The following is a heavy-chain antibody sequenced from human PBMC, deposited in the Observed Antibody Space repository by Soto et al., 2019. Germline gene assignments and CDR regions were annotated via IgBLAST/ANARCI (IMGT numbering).Heavy chain of an antibody. CDR3: ARFDSSGYFYYGMDV. D-gene: IGHD3-22*01. CDR2: INAGNGNT. CDR1: GYTFTSYA. J-gene: IGHJ6*02. V-gene: IGHV1-3*01. Sequence: GASVKVSGKASGYTFTSYAMHWVRQAPGQRLEWMGWINAGNGNTKYSQKFQGRGTITRDTSASTAYMELSSLRSEDTAVYYCARFDSSGYFYYGMDVWGQGTTVTVSS.